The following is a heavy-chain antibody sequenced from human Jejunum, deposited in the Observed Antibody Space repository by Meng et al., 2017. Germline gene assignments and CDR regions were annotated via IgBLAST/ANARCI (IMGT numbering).Heavy chain of an antibody. CDR3: ARETVLTYFDWITNDVFDI. CDR1: GGSISTDSGSYY. D-gene: IGHD3-9*01. Sequence: SETLSLTCTVSGGSISTDSGSYYWTGIRQPAGKGLEWIGRISASGNTDYNPSLKSRVTISEDTSKRQFSLRLSAVTAADTAVYYCARETVLTYFDWITNDVFDIWGQGTKVTVSS. J-gene: IGHJ3*02. CDR2: ISASGNT. V-gene: IGHV4-61*02.